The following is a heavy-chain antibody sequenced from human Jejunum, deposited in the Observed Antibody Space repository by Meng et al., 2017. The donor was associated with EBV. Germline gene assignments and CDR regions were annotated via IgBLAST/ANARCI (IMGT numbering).Heavy chain of an antibody. J-gene: IGHJ4*02. D-gene: IGHD3-22*01. CDR2: INPNSGGT. V-gene: IGHV1-2*06. Sequence: GQLVRAGAEVKQPGASVRVSCKASGYTFTGYFIHWVRQAPGQGLEWMGRINPNSGGTSYTQKFQGRVTMTRDTSITTAYMELSRLGSDDTAVYYCARDYSDSSRQGYWGQGTLVTVSS. CDR1: GYTFTGYF. CDR3: ARDYSDSSRQGY.